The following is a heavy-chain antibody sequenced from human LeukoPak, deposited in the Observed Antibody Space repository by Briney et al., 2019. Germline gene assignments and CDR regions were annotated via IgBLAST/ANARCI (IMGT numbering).Heavy chain of an antibody. J-gene: IGHJ3*02. CDR2: IKTQTSGGTT. V-gene: IGHV3-15*01. D-gene: IGHD7-27*01. CDR1: GFNLSNAW. Sequence: GGSLRLSCTASGFNLSNAWVSWVRQAPGKGLEWVARIKTQTSGGTTDYAAPVKGRFTISRDDSKNTVYLQMNVLETEDTALYYCTIDTLPNWDDAFDIWGQGTMITVSS. CDR3: TIDTLPNWDDAFDI.